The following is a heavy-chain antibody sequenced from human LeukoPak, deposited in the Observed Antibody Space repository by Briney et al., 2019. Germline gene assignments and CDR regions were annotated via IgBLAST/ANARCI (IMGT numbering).Heavy chain of an antibody. V-gene: IGHV3-30*02. CDR1: GFSFSSYG. CDR3: ASTDSSGWPYYYYYFMDI. Sequence: GGSLRLSCAGSGFSFSSYGMHWVRQAPGKGLEWMAFIRSDGSNKYYADSVKGRFTISRDNAKDSLYLQMNSLRAEDTAVYFCASTDSSGWPYYYYYFMDIWGKGTTVTVSS. D-gene: IGHD6-19*01. CDR2: IRSDGSNK. J-gene: IGHJ6*03.